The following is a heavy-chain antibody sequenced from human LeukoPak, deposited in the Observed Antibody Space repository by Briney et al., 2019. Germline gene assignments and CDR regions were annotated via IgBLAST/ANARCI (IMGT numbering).Heavy chain of an antibody. CDR2: ISSSSSYT. CDR1: GFTFSDYY. Sequence: GGSLRLSCAASGFTFSDYYMSWIRQAPGKGLEWVSYISSSSSYTNYADSVKGRFTISRDNAKNSLYLQMNSLRAEDTAVYYCARDTPQPYCGGDCYSRSYYYYYYGMDVWGQGTTVTVSS. V-gene: IGHV3-11*05. D-gene: IGHD2-21*02. J-gene: IGHJ6*02. CDR3: ARDTPQPYCGGDCYSRSYYYYYYGMDV.